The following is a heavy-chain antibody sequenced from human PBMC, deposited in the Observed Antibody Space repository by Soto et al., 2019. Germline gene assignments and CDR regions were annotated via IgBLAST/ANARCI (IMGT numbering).Heavy chain of an antibody. CDR3: ARGNHRWLQLWYFDL. Sequence: QVQLVQSGAEVKKPGSSVKVSCKASGVTFSNYPISWVRQAPGQGLEWMGGIIPIFGTVNYAQKFQGRVTITVDESTSTAYMELSSLRSEDTAVYYCARGNHRWLQLWYFDLWGRGTLVTVSS. D-gene: IGHD5-12*01. V-gene: IGHV1-69*12. CDR1: GVTFSNYP. J-gene: IGHJ2*01. CDR2: IIPIFGTV.